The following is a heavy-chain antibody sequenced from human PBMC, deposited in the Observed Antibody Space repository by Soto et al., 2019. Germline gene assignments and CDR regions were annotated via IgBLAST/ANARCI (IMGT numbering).Heavy chain of an antibody. CDR3: ESGGEYSSSSGWFDP. CDR1: GGCISSYY. CDR2: IYYSGST. Sequence: EALSLTGTDSGGCISSYYWSWIRQPPGKGLEWIGYIYYSGSTNYNPSLKSRVTISVDTSKNQFSLKLSSVTAADTAVYYCESGGEYSSSSGWFDPWGQGTLVTVSS. J-gene: IGHJ5*02. V-gene: IGHV4-59*01. D-gene: IGHD6-6*01.